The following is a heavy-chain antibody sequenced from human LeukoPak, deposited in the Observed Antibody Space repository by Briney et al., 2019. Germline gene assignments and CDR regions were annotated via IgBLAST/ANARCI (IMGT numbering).Heavy chain of an antibody. Sequence: PGGSLRLSCAASGFTFSSYAMSWVRQVPGKGLEGVSVISGSGDNTYYADSVKGRFTISRDNSKTMLYLQMNSLRAEDTAVYYCAKWKYSNSGIDDYWGQGTLVTVSS. CDR1: GFTFSSYA. CDR2: ISGSGDNT. D-gene: IGHD6-6*01. CDR3: AKWKYSNSGIDDY. V-gene: IGHV3-23*01. J-gene: IGHJ4*02.